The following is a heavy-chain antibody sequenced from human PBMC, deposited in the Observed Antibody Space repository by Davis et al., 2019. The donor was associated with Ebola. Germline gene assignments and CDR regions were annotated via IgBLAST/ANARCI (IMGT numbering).Heavy chain of an antibody. J-gene: IGHJ4*02. CDR3: ARDRLAVAADS. Sequence: AASAKVFCKASGYTFTSYDISWVRSAPGQGLEWMGWISAYNGNTNYAQKLQGRVTMTTDTSTSTAYMELRSLRSDDTAVYYCARDRLAVAADSWGQGTLVTVSS. D-gene: IGHD6-19*01. CDR1: GYTFTSYD. CDR2: ISAYNGNT. V-gene: IGHV1-18*01.